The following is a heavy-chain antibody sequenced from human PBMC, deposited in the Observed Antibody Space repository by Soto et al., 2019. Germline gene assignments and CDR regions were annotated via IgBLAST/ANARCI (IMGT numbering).Heavy chain of an antibody. J-gene: IGHJ4*02. Sequence: QVHLQESGPGLVRPSESLSLTCNVSGGSMSIGSYFWSWVRQPPGKGLEWIGYVFRSGSINYSPSFKSRVTISIDTSKNQFALMLKSVTAADTAVYFCASARNRYFDYWGQGALVTVSS. V-gene: IGHV4-61*01. CDR3: ASARNRYFDY. CDR1: GGSMSIGSYF. CDR2: VFRSGSI. D-gene: IGHD1-1*01.